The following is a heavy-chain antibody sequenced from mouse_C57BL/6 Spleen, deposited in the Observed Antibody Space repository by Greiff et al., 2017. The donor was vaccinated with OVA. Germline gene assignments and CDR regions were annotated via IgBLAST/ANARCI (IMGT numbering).Heavy chain of an antibody. CDR2: IDPSDSYT. CDR1: GYTFTSYW. D-gene: IGHD3-2*02. V-gene: IGHV1-69*01. Sequence: QVQLQQPGAELVMPGASVKLSCKASGYTFTSYWMHWVQQRPGQGLEWIGEIDPSDSYTNYNQKFKGQSPLTVDKSSSTAYMQLSSLTSEDSAVYYWARGSTGQYWYFDVWGTGTTVTVSA. J-gene: IGHJ1*03. CDR3: ARGSTGQYWYFDV.